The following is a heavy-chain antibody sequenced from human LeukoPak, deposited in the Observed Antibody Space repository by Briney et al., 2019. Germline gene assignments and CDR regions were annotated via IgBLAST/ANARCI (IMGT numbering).Heavy chain of an antibody. CDR1: GDYISSSNYY. V-gene: IGHV4-39*02. CDR3: ARRRYYDSTGYLD. CDR2: IYYSGST. D-gene: IGHD3-22*01. J-gene: IGHJ1*01. Sequence: SETLSLTCTLSGDYISSSNYYWGWIRQPPGKGLEWIGDIYYSGSTYYNASLKSRVSISIDTSINHFSLHLSSLTAADTALYYCARRRYYDSTGYLDWGHGTLVTVSS.